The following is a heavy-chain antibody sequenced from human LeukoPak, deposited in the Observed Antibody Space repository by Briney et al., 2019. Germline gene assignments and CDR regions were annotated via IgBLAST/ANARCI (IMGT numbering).Heavy chain of an antibody. V-gene: IGHV1-2*06. Sequence: GASVKVSCKASGYTFTAYYMHWMRQAPGRGLEWMGRINPNSGDTNYAQKFQGRVTITRDTSISTAYMELSRLRSDDTAVYYCARDKGRDGYTAFDYWGQGTLVTVSS. D-gene: IGHD5-24*01. CDR1: GYTFTAYY. CDR3: ARDKGRDGYTAFDY. J-gene: IGHJ4*02. CDR2: INPNSGDT.